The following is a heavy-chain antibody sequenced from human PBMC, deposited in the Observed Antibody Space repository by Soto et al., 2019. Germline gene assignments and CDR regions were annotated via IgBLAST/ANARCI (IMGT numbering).Heavy chain of an antibody. J-gene: IGHJ4*02. CDR1: GFTFSSYA. Sequence: ESGGGVVQPGRSLRLSCAASGFTFSSYAMHWVRQAPGKGLEWVAVISYDGSNKYYADSVKGRFTISRDNSKNTLYLQMNSLRAEDTAVYYCARDLPHYYDILTGYPGFDYWGQGTLVTVSS. CDR2: ISYDGSNK. V-gene: IGHV3-30-3*01. CDR3: ARDLPHYYDILTGYPGFDY. D-gene: IGHD3-9*01.